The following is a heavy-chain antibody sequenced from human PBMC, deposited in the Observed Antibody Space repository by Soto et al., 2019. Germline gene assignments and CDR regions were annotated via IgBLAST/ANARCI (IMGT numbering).Heavy chain of an antibody. Sequence: SVKVSCKASGFTFTSSAVQWVRQARGQRLEWIGWIGVGSGNRHYAQKFQERVTITRDMSTNTAYMELSSLRSEDTAVYYCAALGVNFDHWGQGTVGTVSS. J-gene: IGHJ4*02. CDR2: IGVGSGNR. CDR3: AALGVNFDH. CDR1: GFTFTSSA. V-gene: IGHV1-58*01. D-gene: IGHD2-8*01.